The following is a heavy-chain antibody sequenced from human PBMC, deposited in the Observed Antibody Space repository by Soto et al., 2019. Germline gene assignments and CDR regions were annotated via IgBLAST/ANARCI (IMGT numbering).Heavy chain of an antibody. D-gene: IGHD3-10*01. J-gene: IGHJ5*02. CDR1: GYTFTSYY. Sequence: ASVKVSCKASGYTFTSYYMHWVRQAPGQGLEWMGIINPSGGSTSYAQKFQGRVTMTRDTSTSTVYMELSSLRSEDTAVYYCARVQIPDGSGSSIRNNWFDPWGQGTLVTVSS. CDR2: INPSGGST. CDR3: ARVQIPDGSGSSIRNNWFDP. V-gene: IGHV1-46*01.